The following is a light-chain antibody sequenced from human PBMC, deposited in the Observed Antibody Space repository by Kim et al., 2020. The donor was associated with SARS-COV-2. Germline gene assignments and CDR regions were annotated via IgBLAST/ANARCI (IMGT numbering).Light chain of an antibody. V-gene: IGLV2-14*03. CDR2: DVS. Sequence: QSALTQPASVSGSPGQSITISCTGTSSDVGGYNYVSWYQQHPGKAPQLIIYDVSNRPSGVSNRFSGSKSGNTASLTISGLQAEDEADYFCSSYTTTNTWVFGGGTQLTVL. J-gene: IGLJ3*02. CDR3: SSYTTTNTWV. CDR1: SSDVGGYNY.